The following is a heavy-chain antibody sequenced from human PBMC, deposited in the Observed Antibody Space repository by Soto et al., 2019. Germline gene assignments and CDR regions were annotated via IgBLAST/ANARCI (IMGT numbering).Heavy chain of an antibody. J-gene: IGHJ5*02. CDR3: ARVIGYCSSTSCPNWFDP. V-gene: IGHV4-59*01. Sequence: SETLSLTCTVSGGSISSYYWSWIRQPPGKGLEWIGYIYYSGSTNCNPSLKSRVTISVDTSKNQFSLKLSSVTAADTAVYYCARVIGYCSSTSCPNWFDPWGQGTLVTVSS. D-gene: IGHD2-2*01. CDR1: GGSISSYY. CDR2: IYYSGST.